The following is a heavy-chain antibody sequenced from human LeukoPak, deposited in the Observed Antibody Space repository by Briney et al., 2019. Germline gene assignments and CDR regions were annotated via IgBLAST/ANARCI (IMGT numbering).Heavy chain of an antibody. CDR3: ARRPRGVQKGAFDI. V-gene: IGHV4-59*08. J-gene: IGHJ3*02. Sequence: PSETLSLTCAVYGGSFSGYYWSWIRQPPGKGLEWIGYIYYSGSTYYNPSLKSRVTISVDTSKNQFSLKLSSVTAADTAVYYCARRPRGVQKGAFDIWGQGTMVTVSS. CDR1: GGSFSGYY. CDR2: IYYSGST. D-gene: IGHD2-8*01.